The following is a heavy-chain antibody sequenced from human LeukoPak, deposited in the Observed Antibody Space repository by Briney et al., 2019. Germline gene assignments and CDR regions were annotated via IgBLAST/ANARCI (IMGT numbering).Heavy chain of an antibody. V-gene: IGHV3-23*01. CDR1: GFTFSSYT. D-gene: IGHD3-16*01. CDR3: ARDRGDPVLDY. Sequence: GGSLRLSCAASGFTFSSYTMSWVRQAPGKGLEWVSGISGSGGSTYYADSVKGRFTISRDNAKNSLYLQMNSLRAEDTAVYYCARDRGDPVLDYWGQGTLVTVSS. J-gene: IGHJ4*02. CDR2: ISGSGGST.